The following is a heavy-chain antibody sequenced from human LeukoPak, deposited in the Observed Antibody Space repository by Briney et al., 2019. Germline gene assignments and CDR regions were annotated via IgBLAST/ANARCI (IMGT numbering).Heavy chain of an antibody. D-gene: IGHD2/OR15-2a*01. Sequence: GGSLRLSCAASGFTCSNYGMHWVRQTPGKGLEWVTFIRYDGSDKYYADSVKGRFTISRDNSKNTLYLQTNSPRAEDTAVYYCAEDLNYPVLLFDYWGQGTLVTVSS. CDR2: IRYDGSDK. CDR1: GFTCSNYG. J-gene: IGHJ4*02. V-gene: IGHV3-30*02. CDR3: AEDLNYPVLLFDY.